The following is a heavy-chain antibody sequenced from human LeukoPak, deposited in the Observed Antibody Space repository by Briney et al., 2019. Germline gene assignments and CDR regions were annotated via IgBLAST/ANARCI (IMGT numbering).Heavy chain of an antibody. CDR2: IYYSGST. Sequence: SETLSLTCAVYGGSFSDYYWSWIRPPPGKGLEWIGSIYYSGSTYYNPSLKSRVTISVDTSKNQFSLKLSSVTAADTAVYYCTSGSYWAFDYWGQGTLVTVSS. J-gene: IGHJ4*02. D-gene: IGHD1-26*01. V-gene: IGHV4-34*01. CDR1: GGSFSDYY. CDR3: TSGSYWAFDY.